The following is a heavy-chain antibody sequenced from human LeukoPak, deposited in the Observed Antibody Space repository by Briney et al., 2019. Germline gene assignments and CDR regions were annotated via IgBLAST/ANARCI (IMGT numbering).Heavy chain of an antibody. Sequence: GGSLRLSCAASGFTFNNYVMNWVRQAPGKGLEWVSYISSPSSTIYYADSVKGRFTISRDNAKSSLYLQMNSLRAEDTAVYYCARVHTVVTPFDSWGQGTLVTVSS. V-gene: IGHV3-48*01. CDR1: GFTFNNYV. J-gene: IGHJ4*02. CDR3: ARVHTVVTPFDS. CDR2: ISSPSSTI. D-gene: IGHD4-23*01.